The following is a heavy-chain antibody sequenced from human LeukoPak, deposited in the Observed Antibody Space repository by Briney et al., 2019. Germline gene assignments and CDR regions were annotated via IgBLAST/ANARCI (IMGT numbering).Heavy chain of an antibody. CDR3: ARFSDYGDYLGAFDI. V-gene: IGHV4-30-2*01. Sequence: SQTLSLTCAVSGGSISSGGYSWSCIRQPPGKGLEWIGYIYHSGSTYYNPSLKSRVTISVDKSKNQFSLKLSSVTAADTAVYYCARFSDYGDYLGAFDIWGQGTMVTVSS. CDR1: GGSISSGGYS. CDR2: IYHSGST. J-gene: IGHJ3*02. D-gene: IGHD4-17*01.